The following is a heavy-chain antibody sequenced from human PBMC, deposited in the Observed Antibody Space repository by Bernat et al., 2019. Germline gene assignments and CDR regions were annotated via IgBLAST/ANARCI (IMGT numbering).Heavy chain of an antibody. V-gene: IGHV4-39*01. CDR2: IYYSGST. J-gene: IGHJ4*02. D-gene: IGHD2-21*01. Sequence: QLQLQESGPGLVKPSETLSLTCTVSGGSISSSSYYWGWIRQPPGKGLEWIGSIYYSGSTYYNPSLKSRVTISVDTSKNQFSLKLSSVTTADTAVYYCASHRAGVRYYFDYWGQGTLVTVSS. CDR3: ASHRAGVRYYFDY. CDR1: GGSISSSSYY.